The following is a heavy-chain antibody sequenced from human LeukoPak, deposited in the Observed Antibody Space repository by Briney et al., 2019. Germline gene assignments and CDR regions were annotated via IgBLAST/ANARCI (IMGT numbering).Heavy chain of an antibody. Sequence: GGSLRLSCAAYGFTFSSYAMSWVRQAPGKGLEWVSAISGSGGSTYYADSVKGRFTISRDNSKNTLYLQMNSLRAEDTAVYYCAKVLRVTKGFDYWGQGTLVTVSS. CDR1: GFTFSSYA. V-gene: IGHV3-23*01. J-gene: IGHJ4*02. CDR2: ISGSGGST. CDR3: AKVLRVTKGFDY. D-gene: IGHD4-17*01.